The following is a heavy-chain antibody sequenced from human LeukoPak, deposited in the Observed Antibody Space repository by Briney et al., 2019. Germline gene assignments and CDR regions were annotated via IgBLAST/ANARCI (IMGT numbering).Heavy chain of an antibody. CDR1: GGSFSGYY. Sequence: SETLSLTCAVYGGSFSGYYWSWIRQPPGKGLEWIGEINHSGSTNYNPSLKSRVTISVDTSKNQFSLKLSSVTAADTAVYYCARGLTVTTPFFYYYYGMDVWGQGTTVTVSS. D-gene: IGHD4-17*01. CDR2: INHSGST. CDR3: ARGLTVTTPFFYYYYGMDV. J-gene: IGHJ6*02. V-gene: IGHV4-34*01.